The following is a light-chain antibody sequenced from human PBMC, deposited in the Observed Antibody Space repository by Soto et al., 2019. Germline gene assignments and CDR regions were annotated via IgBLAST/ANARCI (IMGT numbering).Light chain of an antibody. J-gene: IGLJ2*01. V-gene: IGLV1-47*01. CDR2: RNS. Sequence: QSVLTQPPSASGTPGHRVTISCSGSSSNIGSNYVYWYQQLPGTVPQLLIYRNSERPSGVPDRFSGSKSGTSASLAISGLRSEDEADYYCAAWDDSLSGVVFGGGTQLTVL. CDR3: AAWDDSLSGVV. CDR1: SSNIGSNY.